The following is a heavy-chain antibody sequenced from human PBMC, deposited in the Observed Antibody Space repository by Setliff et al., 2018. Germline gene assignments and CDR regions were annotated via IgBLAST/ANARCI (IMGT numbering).Heavy chain of an antibody. V-gene: IGHV5-51*01. CDR2: IYPG. D-gene: IGHD1-26*01. J-gene: IGHJ4*02. Sequence: GESLKISCKGSGYSFSNFWIGWVRQMPGKGLEWMGIIYPGDSPPFQGQVTMSADKSISTAYLQWSSLKASDTAMYYCARSLVGATYSVYFDYWGQGALVTVSS. CDR3: ARSLVGATYSVYFDY. CDR1: GYSFSNFW.